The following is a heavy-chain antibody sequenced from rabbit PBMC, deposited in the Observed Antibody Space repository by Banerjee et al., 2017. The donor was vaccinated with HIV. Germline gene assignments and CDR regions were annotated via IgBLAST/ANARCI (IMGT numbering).Heavy chain of an antibody. CDR3: ARHDASTTGWLFDL. V-gene: IGHV1S40*01. CDR1: GFSFSSSYW. CDR2: IRTGDGPK. J-gene: IGHJ4*01. D-gene: IGHD1-1*01. Sequence: QSLEESGGDLVKPGASLTLTCTASGFSFSSSYWICWVRQAPGKGLEWIGSIRTGDGPKFHASWAKGRFTISKTSSTTVTLQMTSLTAADTATYSCARHDASTTGWLFDLWGQGTLVTVS.